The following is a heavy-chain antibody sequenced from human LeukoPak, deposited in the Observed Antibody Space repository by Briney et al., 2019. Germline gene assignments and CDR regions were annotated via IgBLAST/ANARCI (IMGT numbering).Heavy chain of an antibody. V-gene: IGHV1-18*01. CDR1: GGTFSSYA. CDR3: ARTLEWLNWFDP. Sequence: GSSVKVSCKASGGTFSSYAISGVRRAPGQGLEWMGWISAYNGNTNYAQKLQGRVTMTTDTSTSTAYMELRSLRSDDTAVYYCARTLEWLNWFDPWGQGTLVTVSS. CDR2: ISAYNGNT. J-gene: IGHJ5*02. D-gene: IGHD3-3*01.